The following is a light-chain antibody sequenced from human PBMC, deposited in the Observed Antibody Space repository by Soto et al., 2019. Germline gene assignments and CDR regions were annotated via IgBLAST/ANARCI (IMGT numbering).Light chain of an antibody. CDR1: QGISNY. CDR3: LQHNSYPHP. V-gene: IGKV1-17*03. Sequence: DIQMTQSPSAMSASVGDRVTITCRASQGISNYLAWFQQKPGKVPKRLIYAASSLQSGVPSRFIGSSSRKAVTLAISSLQTEDFATYYWLQHNSYPHPFGLVTEVD. CDR2: AAS. J-gene: IGKJ3*01.